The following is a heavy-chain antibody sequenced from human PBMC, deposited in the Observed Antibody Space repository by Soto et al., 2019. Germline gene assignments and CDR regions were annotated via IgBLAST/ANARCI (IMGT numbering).Heavy chain of an antibody. Sequence: NPSETLSLTCTVSGGSISSYYWSWIRQPPGKGLEWIGYIYYSGSTNYNPSLKSRVTISVDTSKNQLSLKLSSVTAADTAVYYCVRYYDFWSGPYYYYYGMDVWGQGTTVTVSS. D-gene: IGHD3-3*01. V-gene: IGHV4-59*01. CDR3: VRYYDFWSGPYYYYYGMDV. CDR1: GGSISSYY. CDR2: IYYSGST. J-gene: IGHJ6*02.